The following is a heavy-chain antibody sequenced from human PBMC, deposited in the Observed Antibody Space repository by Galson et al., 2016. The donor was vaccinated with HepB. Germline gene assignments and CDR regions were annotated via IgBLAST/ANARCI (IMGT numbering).Heavy chain of an antibody. CDR3: ARGTGTGGYFDY. J-gene: IGHJ4*03. CDR2: INPSSGST. CDR1: GYTFTSYY. D-gene: IGHD3/OR15-3a*01. V-gene: IGHV1-46*01. Sequence: SVKVSCKASGYTFTSYYMHWVRQAPGQGLEWMGIINPSSGSTSYAQKFQGRVTVTRDTSTSTVYMELGRLRYEDTAVYYCARGTGTGGYFDYWGQGTLVTVSS.